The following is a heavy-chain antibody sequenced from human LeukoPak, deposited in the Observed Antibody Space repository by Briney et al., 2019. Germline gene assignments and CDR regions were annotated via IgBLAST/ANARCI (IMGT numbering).Heavy chain of an antibody. J-gene: IGHJ3*02. CDR2: IKNDGSGT. V-gene: IGHV3-74*01. Sequence: GGSLRLSCEASGFTFSNYWMYWVHQAPRKGLVCVSRIKNDGSGTIYADSVKGRFTISRDNAKNTLYLQMDSLRAEDTAVYYCTRGGGYFAFDIWGQGTMVTVSS. CDR3: TRGGGYFAFDI. CDR1: GFTFSNYW. D-gene: IGHD6-13*01.